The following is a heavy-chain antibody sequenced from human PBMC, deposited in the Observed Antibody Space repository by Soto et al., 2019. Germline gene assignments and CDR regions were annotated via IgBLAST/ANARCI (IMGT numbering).Heavy chain of an antibody. D-gene: IGHD2-8*01. V-gene: IGHV4-59*01. CDR1: GTSISSYY. CDR3: ARYNSYAIDY. J-gene: IGHJ4*02. Sequence: SETLSLTCTVSGTSISSYYWSWIRQPPGKGLEWIANIHYSGTTNYNPSLASRVTLSVDTSKNQYSLKMTSVNAADRAMYFCARYNSYAIDYWGRGTLVTVSS. CDR2: IHYSGTT.